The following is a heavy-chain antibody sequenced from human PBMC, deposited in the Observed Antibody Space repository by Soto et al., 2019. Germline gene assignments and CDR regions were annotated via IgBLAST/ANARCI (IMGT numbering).Heavy chain of an antibody. J-gene: IGHJ2*01. CDR1: GFTFSTYT. CDR3: AKRAVAGRNWYFDL. V-gene: IGHV3-23*01. D-gene: IGHD6-19*01. CDR2: ISGTGGSS. Sequence: EVQLLESGGGLVQPGGSLRLSCAASGFTFSTYTMSWVRQAPGKGMECVSAISGTGGSSSYTDSVKGRFTISRDNSKNMLSLQMDSLRAEDTARYYCAKRAVAGRNWYFDLWGRGTLVTVSS.